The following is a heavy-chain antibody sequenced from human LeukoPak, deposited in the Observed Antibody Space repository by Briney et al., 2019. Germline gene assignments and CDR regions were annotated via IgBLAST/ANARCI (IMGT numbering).Heavy chain of an antibody. CDR2: INHSGST. CDR3: ARRSGSGATELRFYYYYYMDV. J-gene: IGHJ6*03. CDR1: GGSFSGYY. D-gene: IGHD1-7*01. V-gene: IGHV4-34*01. Sequence: PSETLSLTCAVYGGSFSGYYWSWIRQPPGKGLEWIGEINHSGSTNYNPSLKSRVTISVDTSKSQFSLKLSSVTAADTAVYYCARRSGSGATELRFYYYYYMDVWGKGTTVTVSS.